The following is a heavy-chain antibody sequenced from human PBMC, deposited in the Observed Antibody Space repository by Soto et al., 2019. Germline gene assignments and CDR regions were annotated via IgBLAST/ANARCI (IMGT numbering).Heavy chain of an antibody. CDR1: GFTFSSYG. V-gene: IGHV3-30*18. J-gene: IGHJ6*02. CDR2: ISYDGSNK. Sequence: GGSLRLSCAASGFTFSSYGMHWVRQAPGKGLEWVAVISYDGSNKYYADSVKGRFTISRDNSKNTLYLQMNSLRAEDTAVYYCAKDFCLYYYDSSGFLMDVWGQGTTVTVSS. D-gene: IGHD3-22*01. CDR3: AKDFCLYYYDSSGFLMDV.